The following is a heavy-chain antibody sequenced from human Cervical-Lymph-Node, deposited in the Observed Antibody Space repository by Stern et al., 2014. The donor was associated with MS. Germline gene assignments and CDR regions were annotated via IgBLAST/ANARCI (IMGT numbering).Heavy chain of an antibody. CDR3: AHTPAADRFEY. D-gene: IGHD6-13*01. V-gene: IGHV2-5*01. CDR2: IYWNDDK. J-gene: IGHJ4*02. CDR1: GFSLTTRGVG. Sequence: ITLKESGPTLVKPTQTLTLTCTFSGFSLTTRGVGVGWIRQPPGKALEWLALIYWNDDKRYSPSLKSRLTITKDTSRNQVVLTVTGMDPVDTATYYCAHTPAADRFEYWGQGALVTVSS.